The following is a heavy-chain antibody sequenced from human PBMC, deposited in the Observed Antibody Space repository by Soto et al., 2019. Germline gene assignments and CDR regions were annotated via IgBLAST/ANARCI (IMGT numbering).Heavy chain of an antibody. D-gene: IGHD3-22*01. Sequence: ASVKVSCKASGGTFSSYTISWVRQAPGQGLEWMGRIIPILGIANYAQKFQGRVTITADKSTSTAYMELSSLRSEDTAVYYCALYYYDSSVQARAFDIWGQGTMVTVSS. CDR3: ALYYYDSSVQARAFDI. V-gene: IGHV1-69*02. CDR1: GGTFSSYT. CDR2: IIPILGIA. J-gene: IGHJ3*02.